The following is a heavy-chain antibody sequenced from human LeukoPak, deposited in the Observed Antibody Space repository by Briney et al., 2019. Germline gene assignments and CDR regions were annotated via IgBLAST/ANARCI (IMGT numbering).Heavy chain of an antibody. Sequence: ASVKLSCKASGYTFTSYDINWVRQATGQGLEWMGWMNPNSGNTGYAQKFQGRVTMTRNTSISTAYMELSSLRSEDTAVYYCARGYGYNSFFDYWGQGTLVTVSS. CDR2: MNPNSGNT. V-gene: IGHV1-8*01. CDR1: GYTFTSYD. CDR3: ARGYGYNSFFDY. D-gene: IGHD5-24*01. J-gene: IGHJ4*02.